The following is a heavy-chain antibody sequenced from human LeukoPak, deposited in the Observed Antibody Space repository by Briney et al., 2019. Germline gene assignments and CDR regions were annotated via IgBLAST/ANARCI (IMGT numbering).Heavy chain of an antibody. V-gene: IGHV1-46*01. D-gene: IGHD3-22*01. Sequence: ASVKVSCKVSEYTLTELPMHWVRQAPGQGLEWMGIINPSGGSTSYAQKFQGRVTMTRDTSTSTVYMELSSLRSEDTAVYYCARPDYYDSSGYYLDYWGQGTLVTVSS. CDR2: INPSGGST. J-gene: IGHJ4*02. CDR1: EYTLTELP. CDR3: ARPDYYDSSGYYLDY.